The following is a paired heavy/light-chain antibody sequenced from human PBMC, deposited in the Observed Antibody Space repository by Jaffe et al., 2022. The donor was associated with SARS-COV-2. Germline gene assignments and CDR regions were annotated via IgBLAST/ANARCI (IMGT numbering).Heavy chain of an antibody. CDR3: ARIETLVRGISTFDI. CDR2: TYYKSRWYN. CDR1: GDRISSNSAA. Sequence: QVQLQQSGPGLLKPSQTLSLTCAISGDRISSNSAAWYWIRQSPSRGLEWLARTYYKSRWYNDYAESVRSRVSINSDISKNQFSLQLNSVIPEDTAVYYCARIETLVRGISTFDIWGQGTMVTVSS. V-gene: IGHV6-1*01. D-gene: IGHD3-10*01. J-gene: IGHJ3*02.
Light chain of an antibody. CDR1: QSVSNY. CDR3: QQSYDTPRVT. V-gene: IGKV1-39*01. J-gene: IGKJ5*01. Sequence: DIQMTQSPSSLSASVGDRVTITCRASQSVSNYLNWYQQKPGKAPKVLIIAASSLQNGVPSRFSGSGSGTDFTLTISSLQPEDFATYYCQQSYDTPRVTFGQGTRLEIK. CDR2: AAS.